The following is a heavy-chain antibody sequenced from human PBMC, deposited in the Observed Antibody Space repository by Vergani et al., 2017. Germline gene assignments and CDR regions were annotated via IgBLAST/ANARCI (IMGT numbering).Heavy chain of an antibody. D-gene: IGHD3-22*01. J-gene: IGHJ4*02. CDR2: IIPILGIA. CDR1: GGTFSSYT. V-gene: IGHV1-69*02. CDR3: ARRSGSSGYSNFDY. Sequence: QVQLVQSGAEVKKPGSSVKVSCKASGGTFSSYTISWVRQAPGQGLEWMGRIIPILGIANYAQKFQGRVTITAAKSTSTAYMELSSLRSEDTAVYYCARRSGSSGYSNFDYWGQGTLVTVSS.